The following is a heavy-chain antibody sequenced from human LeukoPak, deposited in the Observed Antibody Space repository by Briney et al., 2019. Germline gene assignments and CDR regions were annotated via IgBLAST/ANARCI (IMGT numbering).Heavy chain of an antibody. V-gene: IGHV4-4*07. CDR3: ASANYFGSGTYGPDYYYGVDV. Sequence: PSETLSLTCTISGDPSSSSFWSWIRLPAGKGLEWIGRIYSSGTTNYNPSLKSRVTMSVDSSNRQFSLRLTTVTAADTAVYYCASANYFGSGTYGPDYYYGVDVRGQGTTVTVS. D-gene: IGHD3-10*01. J-gene: IGHJ6*02. CDR2: IYSSGTT. CDR1: GDPSSSSF.